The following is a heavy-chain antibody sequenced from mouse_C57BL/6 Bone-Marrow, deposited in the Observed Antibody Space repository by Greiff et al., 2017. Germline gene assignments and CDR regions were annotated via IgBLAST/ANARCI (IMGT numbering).Heavy chain of an antibody. V-gene: IGHV1-75*01. J-gene: IGHJ3*01. CDR1: GYTFTDYY. CDR2: IIPSSGGT. CDR3: AGWAD. Sequence: VQLQQSGPELVKPGASVKISCKASGYTFTDYYIHWVKQRPGQGLEWIGWIIPSSGGTYYNEQFQGKATLTVDKSSSTAYMFLSSLTSEDSAVYYCAGWADGGQGTLVTVSA.